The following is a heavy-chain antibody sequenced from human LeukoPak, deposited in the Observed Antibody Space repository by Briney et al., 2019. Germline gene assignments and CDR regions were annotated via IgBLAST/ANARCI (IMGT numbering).Heavy chain of an antibody. CDR1: GGSFSGYY. Sequence: PSETLSLTCAVYGGSFSGYYWSWLRQPPGKGLEWIGYIYYSGSTNYNPSLKSRVTISVDTSKNQFSLKLSSVTAADTAVYYCAGFLEWLFNDAFDIWGQGTMVTVSS. CDR3: AGFLEWLFNDAFDI. CDR2: IYYSGST. D-gene: IGHD3-3*01. J-gene: IGHJ3*02. V-gene: IGHV4-59*01.